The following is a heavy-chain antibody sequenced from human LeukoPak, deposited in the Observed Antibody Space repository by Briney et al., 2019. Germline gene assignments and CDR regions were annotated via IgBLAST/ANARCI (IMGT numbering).Heavy chain of an antibody. V-gene: IGHV1-2*06. CDR1: GCTFTGYY. J-gene: IGHJ5*02. Sequence: ASVKVSCKASGCTFTGYYMDWVRQAPGQGLEWMGRINPNSGGTNYAQKFQGRVTMTRDTSISTAYMELSRLRSDDTAVYYCARVYYDSSGSLFDPWGQGTLVTVSS. D-gene: IGHD3-22*01. CDR2: INPNSGGT. CDR3: ARVYYDSSGSLFDP.